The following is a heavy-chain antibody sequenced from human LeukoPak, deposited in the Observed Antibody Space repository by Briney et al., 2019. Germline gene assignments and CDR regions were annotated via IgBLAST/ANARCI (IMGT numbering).Heavy chain of an antibody. CDR2: ITSSSSYI. J-gene: IGHJ6*03. D-gene: IGHD1-26*01. CDR3: ARDPYSGGYWNYYYYYMDV. CDR1: GFTFSSYN. V-gene: IGHV3-21*01. Sequence: NPGGSLRLSCAASGFTFSSYNMNWVRQAPGKGLEGVSSITSSSSYIYYADSVKGQFTISRDNAKNSLFLQMNSLTAEDTAVYYCARDPYSGGYWNYYYYYMDVWGKGTTVTISS.